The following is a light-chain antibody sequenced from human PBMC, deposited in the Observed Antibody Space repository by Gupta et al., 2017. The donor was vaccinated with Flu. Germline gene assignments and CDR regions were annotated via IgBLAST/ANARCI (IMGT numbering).Light chain of an antibody. CDR3: DVWDDSRNAWV. J-gene: IGLJ3*02. CDR1: SSNIGTRF. Sequence: QSVLPQPPSASGTPGQRVTIPCSGSSSNIGTRFFNWYQQLPGTSPNLLIYNNDQRHSGVPARFSASISGTSATVATSGLQAEEEADYYCDVWDDSRNAWVFGGGTKLTVL. CDR2: NND. V-gene: IGLV1-44*01.